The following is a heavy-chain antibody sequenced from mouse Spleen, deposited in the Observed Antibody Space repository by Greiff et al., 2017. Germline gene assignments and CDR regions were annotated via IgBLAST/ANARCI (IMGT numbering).Heavy chain of an antibody. D-gene: IGHD1-1*01. CDR2: IYPSDSET. Sequence: QVQLQQPGAELVRPGSSVKLSCKASGYTFTSYWMDWVKQRPGQGLEWIGNIYPSDSETHYNQKFKDKATLTVDKSSSTAYMQLSSLTSEDSAVYYCARPNFYGSSLAWFAYWGQGTLVTVSA. V-gene: IGHV1-61*01. J-gene: IGHJ3*01. CDR1: GYTFTSYW. CDR3: ARPNFYGSSLAWFAY.